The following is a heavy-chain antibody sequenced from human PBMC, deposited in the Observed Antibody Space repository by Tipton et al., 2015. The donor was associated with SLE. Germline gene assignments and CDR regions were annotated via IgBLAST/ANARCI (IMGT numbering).Heavy chain of an antibody. CDR2: ISYDGANV. D-gene: IGHD3-22*01. CDR1: GFTFEDFA. CDR3: AKDIGNHDSNGYLYDAFDI. Sequence: SLRLSCAASGFTFEDFAMHWVRHAPGKGLEWVSGISYDGANVDYADSVKGRFTISRDNAKNSLYLQMNSLRSEDTGLYYCAKDIGNHDSNGYLYDAFDIWGRGTLVTVSS. V-gene: IGHV3-9*01. J-gene: IGHJ3*02.